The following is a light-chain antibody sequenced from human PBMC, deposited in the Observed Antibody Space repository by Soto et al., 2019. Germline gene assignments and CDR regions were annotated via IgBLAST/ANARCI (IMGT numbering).Light chain of an antibody. J-gene: IGKJ2*01. Sequence: EIVMTHSPDTLSVSPGEMATLSCRASQSVSSNLAWYQQKPGQAPRLLIYGASTRATGIPARFSGSGSGPEFTLSISSVQSEDFAVYYCQQYNNWPPYTFGQETKLEIK. V-gene: IGKV3-15*01. CDR2: GAS. CDR3: QQYNNWPPYT. CDR1: QSVSSN.